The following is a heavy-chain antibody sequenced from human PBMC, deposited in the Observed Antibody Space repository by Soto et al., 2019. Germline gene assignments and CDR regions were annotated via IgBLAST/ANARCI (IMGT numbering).Heavy chain of an antibody. D-gene: IGHD6-6*01. V-gene: IGHV1-69*02. CDR1: GGTFSSYT. J-gene: IGHJ4*02. CDR2: IIPILDIT. Sequence: QVQLVQSGAEVKKPGSSVKVSCKASGGTFSSYTISWVRQAPGQGLEWMGRIIPILDITNYAQKFQGRVTITADKSTSTAFMELGSLRSEDTAVYYCATPTPEYISSLEFDSWGQGTLVTVSS. CDR3: ATPTPEYISSLEFDS.